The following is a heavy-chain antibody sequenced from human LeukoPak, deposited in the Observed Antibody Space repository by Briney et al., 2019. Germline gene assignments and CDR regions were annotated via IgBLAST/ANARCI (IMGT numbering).Heavy chain of an antibody. J-gene: IGHJ3*02. Sequence: SVKVSCKASGGTFSSYAISWVRQAPGQGLEWMGGIIPIFGTANYAQKFQDRVTITTDESTSTAYMELSSLRSEDTAVYYCARDTLGYCSSTSCYPVYAFDIWGQGTMVTVSS. V-gene: IGHV1-69*05. D-gene: IGHD2-2*01. CDR3: ARDTLGYCSSTSCYPVYAFDI. CDR2: IIPIFGTA. CDR1: GGTFSSYA.